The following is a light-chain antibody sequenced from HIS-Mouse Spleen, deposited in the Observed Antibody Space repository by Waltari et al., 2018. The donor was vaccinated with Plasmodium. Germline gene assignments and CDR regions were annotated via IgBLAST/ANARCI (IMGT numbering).Light chain of an antibody. J-gene: IGKJ1*01. Sequence: DIQMTQSPSSPSASVGHRVTITCRASQSISNSLNWYQQKPGKGPKFLIYAESTLQSGVPSRFSGSGSGTDFTLTISSLQPEDFATYYCQQSYSTWTFGQGTKVEIK. CDR2: AES. V-gene: IGKV1-39*01. CDR1: QSISNS. CDR3: QQSYSTWT.